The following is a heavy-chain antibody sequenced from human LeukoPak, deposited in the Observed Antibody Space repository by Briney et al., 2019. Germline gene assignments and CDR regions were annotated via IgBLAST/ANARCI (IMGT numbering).Heavy chain of an antibody. CDR3: AREGGFYRPLDY. J-gene: IGHJ4*02. V-gene: IGHV4-30-2*01. CDR1: GVPINSPGYS. CDR2: VHLNGRS. D-gene: IGHD2/OR15-2a*01. Sequence: SETLSLTCTVSGVPINSPGYSWTWIRQPPGGGLEWIGEVHLNGRSHYSPSLESRVTMSADMSENHISLHLTSVTAADTAVYYCAREGGFYRPLDYTGPGTLVIVSS.